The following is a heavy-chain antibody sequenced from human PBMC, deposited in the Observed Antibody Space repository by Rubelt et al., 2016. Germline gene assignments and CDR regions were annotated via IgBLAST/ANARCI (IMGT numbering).Heavy chain of an antibody. D-gene: IGHD6-19*01. CDR3: AKGVGAEAVGGMDV. CDR1: GFTFSSYW. J-gene: IGHJ6*01. V-gene: IGHV3-74*01. CDR2: INSDGSST. Sequence: GSLRLSCAASGFTFSSYWMHWVRQAPGKGLVWVSRINSDGSSTTYADSVKGRLTISRDNAKNTMYLQMNSLRAEDTAVYYCAKGVGAEAVGGMDVWGQGTTVTVSS.